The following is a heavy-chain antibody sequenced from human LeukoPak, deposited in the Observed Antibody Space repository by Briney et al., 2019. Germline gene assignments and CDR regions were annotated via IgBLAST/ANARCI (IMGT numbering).Heavy chain of an antibody. CDR3: ARAGDFWSGYYYFDY. D-gene: IGHD3-3*01. CDR1: GGSISSYY. V-gene: IGHV4-4*07. CDR2: IYTSGST. J-gene: IGHJ4*02. Sequence: SETLSLTCTVSGGSISSYYWSWIRQPAGKGLEWIGRIYTSGSTNYNPSLKSRVTMSVDTSKNQFSLKPSSVTAADTAVYYCARAGDFWSGYYYFDYWGQGTLVTVSS.